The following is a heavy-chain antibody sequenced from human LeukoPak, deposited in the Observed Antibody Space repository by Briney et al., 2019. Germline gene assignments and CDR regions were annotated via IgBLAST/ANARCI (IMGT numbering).Heavy chain of an antibody. CDR2: IYYSGST. V-gene: IGHV4-59*01. D-gene: IGHD5-18*01. CDR3: AGRPTGYSSGYIH. CDR1: GGSISTYY. J-gene: IGHJ4*02. Sequence: PSETLSLTCTVSGGSISTYYGNWIRQAPGKGLEWIGYIYYSGSTNYNPSLKSRVTMSVDTSRNQFSLKLSSVTAADTAVYYCAGRPTGYSSGYIHWGQGTLVTVSS.